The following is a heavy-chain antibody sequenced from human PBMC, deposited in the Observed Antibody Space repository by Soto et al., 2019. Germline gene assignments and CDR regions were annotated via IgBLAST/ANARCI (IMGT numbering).Heavy chain of an antibody. CDR1: GGTFSSYT. D-gene: IGHD1-26*01. J-gene: IGHJ3*02. Sequence: QVRLVQSGAEVKKPGSSVKVSCKASGGTFSSYTISWVRQAPGQGLEWMGRIIPILGIANYAQKFQGRVTITADKSTSTAYMELSSLRSEDTAVYYCARGSGDDAFDIWGQGTMVTVSS. CDR2: IIPILGIA. V-gene: IGHV1-69*02. CDR3: ARGSGDDAFDI.